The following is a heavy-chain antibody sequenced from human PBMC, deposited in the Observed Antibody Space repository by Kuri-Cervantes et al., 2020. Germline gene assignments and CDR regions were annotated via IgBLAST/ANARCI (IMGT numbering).Heavy chain of an antibody. V-gene: IGHV3-33*01. J-gene: IGHJ6*02. D-gene: IGHD5-12*01. CDR2: IWYDGSNK. CDR3: ARAGVATITSYYYYGMDV. Sequence: GGSLRLSCAASGFTFSSYGMHWVRQAPGKGLEWVAVIWYDGSNKYYADFVKGRFTISRDNSKNTLYLQMNSLRAEDTAVYYCARAGVATITSYYYYGMDVWGQGTTVTVSS. CDR1: GFTFSSYG.